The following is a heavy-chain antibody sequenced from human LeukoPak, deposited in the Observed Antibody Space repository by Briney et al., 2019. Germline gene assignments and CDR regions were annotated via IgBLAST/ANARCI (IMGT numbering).Heavy chain of an antibody. CDR3: AKDFDFPEGLDFDY. J-gene: IGHJ4*02. Sequence: QTGGSLRLSCVASGFTFSSYAMSWVRQAPGKGLEWVSAISGSGGSTYYADSVKGRFTISRDNSKNTLYLQMNSLRAEDTAVYYCAKDFDFPEGLDFDYWGQGTLVTVSS. V-gene: IGHV3-23*01. CDR2: ISGSGGST. CDR1: GFTFSSYA. D-gene: IGHD1-14*01.